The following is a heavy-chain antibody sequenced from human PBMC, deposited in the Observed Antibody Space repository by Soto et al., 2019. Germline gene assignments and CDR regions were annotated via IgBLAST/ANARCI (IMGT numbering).Heavy chain of an antibody. J-gene: IGHJ2*01. D-gene: IGHD3-22*01. CDR3: ARKDYYDSSGYYHYWYFDL. CDR1: GGSISSGGYY. V-gene: IGHV4-31*03. Sequence: QVQLQESGPGLVKPSQTLSLTCTVSGGSISSGGYYWSWIRQHPGKGLEWIGYIYYSGSTYYNPSLKSRVTISVDTSKNQLSLKLSPVTAADTAVYYCARKDYYDSSGYYHYWYFDLWGRGPLVTVAS. CDR2: IYYSGST.